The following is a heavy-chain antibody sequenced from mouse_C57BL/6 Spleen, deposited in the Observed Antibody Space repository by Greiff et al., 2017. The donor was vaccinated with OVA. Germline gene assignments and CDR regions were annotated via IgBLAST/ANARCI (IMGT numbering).Heavy chain of an antibody. CDR3: ARRRRGYFDV. J-gene: IGHJ1*03. V-gene: IGHV1-69*01. CDR2: IDPSDSYT. Sequence: QVQLQQPGAELVMPGASVKLSCKASGYTFTSYWMHWVKQRPGQGLEWTGEIDPSDSYTNYNQKFKGKSTLTVDKSSSTAYMQLSSLTSEDSAVYYCARRRRGYFDVWGTGTTVTVSS. CDR1: GYTFTSYW.